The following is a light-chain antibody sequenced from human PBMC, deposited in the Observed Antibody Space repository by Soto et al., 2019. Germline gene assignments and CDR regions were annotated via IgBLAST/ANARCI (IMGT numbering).Light chain of an antibody. CDR1: SSDVGGYNY. Sequence: QSALTQPASVSGSPGQSITISCTGTSSDVGGYNYDSWYQQHPGKAPKLMIYDVSNRPSGVSNRFSGSKSGNTASLTISGLQAEDDADYYCSSYTSSSTVVFGGGTKLTVL. CDR3: SSYTSSSTVV. J-gene: IGLJ2*01. CDR2: DVS. V-gene: IGLV2-14*01.